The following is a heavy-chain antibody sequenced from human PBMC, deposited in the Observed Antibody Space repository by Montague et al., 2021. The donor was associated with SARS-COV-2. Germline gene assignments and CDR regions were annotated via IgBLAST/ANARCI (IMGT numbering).Heavy chain of an antibody. J-gene: IGHJ3*02. CDR2: LYFGGSR. Sequence: SETLSLTCTVSGGTGSSGSYYWGWIRQSPGKGLEWIASLYFGGSRYYNPSLKSRVTISVDTSHFSLRLTSVTAADTAVYYCATNVGGRLSGWEDAFDIWGPGTTVSVSS. V-gene: IGHV4-39*02. CDR3: ATNVGGRLSGWEDAFDI. CDR1: GGTGSSGSYY. D-gene: IGHD6-19*01.